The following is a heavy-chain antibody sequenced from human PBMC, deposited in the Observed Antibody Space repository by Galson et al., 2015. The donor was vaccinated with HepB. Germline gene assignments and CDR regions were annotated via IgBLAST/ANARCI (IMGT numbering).Heavy chain of an antibody. D-gene: IGHD2-15*01. Sequence: TLSLTCTVSGVSMSRSSSYWAWIRQTPGKGLEWLGTIYHSGTTYYNPSLKSRVTMSVAPSKNQFSLKLKSVTAADTAVYYCARDDYCSLGSCYWYFDVWGRGALVTVSS. CDR1: GVSMSRSSSY. V-gene: IGHV4-39*07. CDR2: IYHSGTT. CDR3: ARDDYCSLGSCYWYFDV. J-gene: IGHJ2*01.